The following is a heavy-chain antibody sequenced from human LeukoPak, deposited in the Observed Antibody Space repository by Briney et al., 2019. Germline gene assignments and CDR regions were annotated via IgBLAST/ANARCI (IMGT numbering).Heavy chain of an antibody. CDR1: GFTFSAYD. CDR3: AKGGHCSSTDCHDGRMDV. CDR2: ISRDSAFV. Sequence: GGSLRLSCAASGFTFSAYDMNWVRQAPGKGLEWVSYISRDSAFVYYADSVKGRFTISRDNSKNTLYLQMSSLRAEDTAVYSCAKGGHCSSTDCHDGRMDVWGKGTTVTVSS. D-gene: IGHD2-2*01. J-gene: IGHJ6*04. V-gene: IGHV3-23*01.